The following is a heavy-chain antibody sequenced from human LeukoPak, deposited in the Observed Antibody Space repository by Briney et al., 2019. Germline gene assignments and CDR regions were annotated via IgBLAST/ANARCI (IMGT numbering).Heavy chain of an antibody. CDR2: IKQDGSEK. J-gene: IGHJ4*02. Sequence: GGSLRLSCAASGFTFSNYWMSWVRQAPGKELEWVANIKQDGSEKYYVDSVKGRFTISRDNAKNSLYLQMNSLRAEDTAVYYCARARGYSYGYLDYWGQGTLVTVSS. V-gene: IGHV3-7*01. D-gene: IGHD5-18*01. CDR1: GFTFSNYW. CDR3: ARARGYSYGYLDY.